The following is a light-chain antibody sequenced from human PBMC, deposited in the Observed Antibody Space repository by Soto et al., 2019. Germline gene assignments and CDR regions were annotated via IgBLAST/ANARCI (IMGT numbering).Light chain of an antibody. CDR2: KAS. CDR3: LQYNSFSTWT. J-gene: IGKJ1*01. V-gene: IGKV1-5*03. CDR1: QSISSW. Sequence: DIQMTQSPSTLSASVGDRVTITCRASQSISSWLAWYQQKPGKAPKLLIYKASSLESGDPSTFIGSAAGTDFTLTISSLQPDDFATYSGLQYNSFSTWTCGQGTKVEI.